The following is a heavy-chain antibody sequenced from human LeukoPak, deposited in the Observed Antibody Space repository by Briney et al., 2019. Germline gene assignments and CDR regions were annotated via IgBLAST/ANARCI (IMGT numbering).Heavy chain of an antibody. D-gene: IGHD3-3*01. J-gene: IGHJ4*02. CDR3: AKIAYYDFWSGYYTFDY. Sequence: GGSLRLSCAASGFTFSSYAMSWVRQAPGKGLEWVSAISGSGGSTYYADSVKGWFTISRDNSKNTLYLQMNSLRAEDTAVYYCAKIAYYDFWSGYYTFDYWGQGTLVTVSS. V-gene: IGHV3-23*01. CDR1: GFTFSSYA. CDR2: ISGSGGST.